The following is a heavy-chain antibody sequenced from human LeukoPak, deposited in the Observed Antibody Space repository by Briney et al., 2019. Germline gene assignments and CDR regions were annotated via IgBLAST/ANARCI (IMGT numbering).Heavy chain of an antibody. D-gene: IGHD2-21*02. CDR2: IYYSGST. CDR3: ARRYCGGDCYLDY. V-gene: IGHV4-30-4*01. CDR1: GGSISSGDYY. Sequence: SETLSLTCTVSGGSISSGDYYWSWIRQPPGEGLEWIGYIYYSGSTYYNPSLKSRVTISVDTSKNQFSLKLSSVTAADTAVYYCARRYCGGDCYLDYWGQGTLVTVSS. J-gene: IGHJ4*02.